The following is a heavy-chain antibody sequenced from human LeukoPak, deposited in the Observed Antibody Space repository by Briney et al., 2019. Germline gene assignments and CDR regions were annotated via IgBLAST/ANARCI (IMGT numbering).Heavy chain of an antibody. Sequence: PGRSLRLSCAASGFTFDDYAMHWVRQAPGKGLEWVSGISWNSGSIGYADSVKGRFTISRDNAKNSLYLQMNSLRAEDTALYYCAKASYSSSWFFAPFDYWGQGTLVTVSS. J-gene: IGHJ4*02. D-gene: IGHD6-13*01. CDR2: ISWNSGSI. CDR1: GFTFDDYA. V-gene: IGHV3-9*01. CDR3: AKASYSSSWFFAPFDY.